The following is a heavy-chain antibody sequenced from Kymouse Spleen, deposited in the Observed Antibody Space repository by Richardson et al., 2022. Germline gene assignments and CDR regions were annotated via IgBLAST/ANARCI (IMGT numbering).Heavy chain of an antibody. D-gene: IGHD6-13*01. V-gene: IGHV4-34*01. Sequence: QVQLQQWGAGLLKPSETLSLTCAVYGGSFSGYYWSWIRQPPGKGLEWIGEINHSGSTNYNPSLKSRVTISVDTSKNQFSLKLSSVTAADTAVYYCARGSIAAAGTGDYGMDVWGQGTTVTVSS. CDR3: ARGSIAAAGTGDYGMDV. CDR1: GGSFSGYY. CDR2: INHSGST. J-gene: IGHJ6*02.